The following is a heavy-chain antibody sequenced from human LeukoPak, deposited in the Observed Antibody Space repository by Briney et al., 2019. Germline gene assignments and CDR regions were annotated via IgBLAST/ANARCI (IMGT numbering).Heavy chain of an antibody. Sequence: PGGSLRLSCAGSGFTFSTFGMHWVCQAPGKGLEWVAVISNDGKIKYYSDSVTGRFTVSRDNSKNTVYLQMNSLRAEDTAVYYCAREWSGYSFDYWGQGALVAVSS. D-gene: IGHD5-18*01. CDR2: ISNDGKIK. J-gene: IGHJ4*02. CDR1: GFTFSTFG. V-gene: IGHV3-30*03. CDR3: AREWSGYSFDY.